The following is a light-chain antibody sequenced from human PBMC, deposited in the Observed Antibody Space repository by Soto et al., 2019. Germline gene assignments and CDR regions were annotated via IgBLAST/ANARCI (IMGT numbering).Light chain of an antibody. CDR2: DNN. V-gene: IGLV1-51*01. Sequence: QSVLTQPPSVSAAPGQKVTISCSGSSSNIGNNYVSWYQQFPGTAPKLLIYDNNNRPSGIPDRFSGSKSGTSATLGITGLQTGDEADYYYGTWDSSLSAYVFGTGTKLTVL. CDR3: GTWDSSLSAYV. J-gene: IGLJ1*01. CDR1: SSNIGNNY.